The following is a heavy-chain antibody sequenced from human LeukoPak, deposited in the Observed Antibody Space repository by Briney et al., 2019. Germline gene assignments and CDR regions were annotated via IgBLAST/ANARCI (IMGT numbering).Heavy chain of an antibody. CDR3: ASWMVAQDAFHI. V-gene: IGHV1-8*01. CDR2: MNPNSGNT. D-gene: IGHD2-15*01. Sequence: EASVKVSCKASGYTFTSYDINWVRQATGQGLEWMGLMNPNSGNTGYAEKFQGRVTITRDTSASTAYMELSSLRSEDTAVSYCASWMVAQDAFHIWGQGTMVTVSS. J-gene: IGHJ3*02. CDR1: GYTFTSYD.